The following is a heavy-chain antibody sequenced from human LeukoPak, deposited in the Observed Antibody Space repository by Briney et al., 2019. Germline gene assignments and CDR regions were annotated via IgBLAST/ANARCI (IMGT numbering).Heavy chain of an antibody. V-gene: IGHV3-23*01. CDR2: ISGSGGST. J-gene: IGHJ4*02. CDR3: AKARGNDYGLFDY. Sequence: PGRSLRLSCAASGFTFSSYAMSWVRQAPGKGLEWVSAISGSGGSTYYADSVKGRFTISRDNSKNTLYLQMNSLRAEDTAVYYCAKARGNDYGLFDYWGRGTLVTVSS. D-gene: IGHD4-17*01. CDR1: GFTFSSYA.